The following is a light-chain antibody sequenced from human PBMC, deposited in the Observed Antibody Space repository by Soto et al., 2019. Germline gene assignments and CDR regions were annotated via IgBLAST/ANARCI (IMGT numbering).Light chain of an antibody. CDR3: QQRYSTPPWT. CDR1: QSVSIY. V-gene: IGKV1-39*01. J-gene: IGKJ1*01. Sequence: DVQMTQSPSSLSPSVGDTLTLTCRASQSVSIYLNWYQQKPGKAPNLLISAASSLQNGVPSRFRGSGSGTDFTLTISGLQTEDFATYYCQQRYSTPPWTFGQGTK. CDR2: AAS.